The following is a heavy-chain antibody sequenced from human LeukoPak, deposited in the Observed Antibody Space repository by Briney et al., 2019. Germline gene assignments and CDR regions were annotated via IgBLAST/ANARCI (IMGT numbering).Heavy chain of an antibody. CDR3: ARGLDGGSGSYYNWGIGTIGGYDY. Sequence: GSLRLSCAASGFTVSSNYMSWVRQAPGKGLEWVSVIYSGGSTYYADSVKGRFTISRDNSKNTLYLQMNSLRAEDTAVYYCARGLDGGSGSYYNWGIGTIGGYDYWGQGTLVTVSS. CDR2: IYSGGST. D-gene: IGHD3-10*01. J-gene: IGHJ4*02. V-gene: IGHV3-53*01. CDR1: GFTVSSNY.